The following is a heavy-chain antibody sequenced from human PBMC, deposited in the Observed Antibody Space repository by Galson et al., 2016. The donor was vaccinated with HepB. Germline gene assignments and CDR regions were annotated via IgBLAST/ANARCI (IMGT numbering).Heavy chain of an antibody. CDR3: ARDFNRRPGGFDY. D-gene: IGHD1-14*01. CDR2: ISAYNGDT. V-gene: IGHV1-18*01. Sequence: SVKVSCKASGYTFTNYGITWVRQAPGQGLEWMGWISAYNGDTNYAQKLQGRVTMTTDTSTSTAFMELRSLRSDDTAVYYCARDFNRRPGGFDYWGQGTLVTVPS. CDR1: GYTFTNYG. J-gene: IGHJ4*02.